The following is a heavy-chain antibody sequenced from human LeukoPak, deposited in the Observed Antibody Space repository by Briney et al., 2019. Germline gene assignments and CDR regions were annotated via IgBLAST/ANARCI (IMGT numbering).Heavy chain of an antibody. CDR1: GGSLSSYY. D-gene: IGHD5-18*01. CDR3: ARHPRGAALVTALDY. J-gene: IGHJ4*02. V-gene: IGHV4-59*08. CDR2: IYYSGST. Sequence: SETLSLTCTVSGGSLSSYYWSWTRQPPGRGLEWIGYIYYSGSTNYNPSLKSRVTISADTSKDQFSLRLSSVTAADTAVYYCARHPRGAALVTALDYWGQGTLVTVSS.